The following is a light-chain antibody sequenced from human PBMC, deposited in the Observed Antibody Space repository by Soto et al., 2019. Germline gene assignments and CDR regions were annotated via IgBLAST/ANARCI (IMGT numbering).Light chain of an antibody. J-gene: IGKJ1*01. Sequence: DIVLTQSPGTLSLSPGQRATLSCRASQSVSSNYLARYQQRHGQAPRLLIYGASTRAAGIPDRFSGSGSGTDFTLTISRLEPEDFAVYYCQQYGSLSWMFGQGTKVHIK. CDR1: QSVSSNY. CDR3: QQYGSLSWM. V-gene: IGKV3-20*01. CDR2: GAS.